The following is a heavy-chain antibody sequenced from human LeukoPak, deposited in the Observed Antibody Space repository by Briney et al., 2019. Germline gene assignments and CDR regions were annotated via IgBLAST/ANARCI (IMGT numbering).Heavy chain of an antibody. CDR1: GYTFTGYY. CDR2: INPNSGGT. Sequence: GASVKVSCKASGYTFTGYYMHWVRQAPGQGLEWMGWINPNSGGTNYAQKFQGRVTITRDTSISTAYMELSRLRSDDTAVYYCARGGYTFGGVIVTTRFDPWGQGTLVTVSS. J-gene: IGHJ5*02. D-gene: IGHD3-16*02. CDR3: ARGGYTFGGVIVTTRFDP. V-gene: IGHV1-2*02.